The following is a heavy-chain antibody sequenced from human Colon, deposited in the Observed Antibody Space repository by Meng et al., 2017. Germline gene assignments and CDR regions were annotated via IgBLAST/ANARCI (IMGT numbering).Heavy chain of an antibody. CDR1: GFSFSTSW. J-gene: IGHJ2*01. Sequence: GESLKISCAASGFSFSTSWMTWVRQAPGKGLEWVANIKQDGSDKYYVDAMKGRLTISRENAKNSLYLQMNSLRVDDTAVYYCARGVAWLYGSGLHWYFDLWGRGTLVTVSS. V-gene: IGHV3-7*01. D-gene: IGHD3-10*01. CDR2: IKQDGSDK. CDR3: ARGVAWLYGSGLHWYFDL.